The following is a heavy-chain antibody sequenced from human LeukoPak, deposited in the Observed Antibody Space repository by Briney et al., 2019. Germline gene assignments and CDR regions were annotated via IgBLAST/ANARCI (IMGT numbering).Heavy chain of an antibody. Sequence: PSETLSLTCTVSGGSISSSSYYWGWIRQPAGKGLEWIGRIYTSGSTNYNPSLKSRVTMSVDTSKNQFSLKLSSVTAADTAVYYCARGVREGPVKAPYDSSGYSDYWGQGTLVTVSS. J-gene: IGHJ4*02. D-gene: IGHD3-22*01. CDR3: ARGVREGPVKAPYDSSGYSDY. CDR1: GGSISSSSYY. V-gene: IGHV4-61*02. CDR2: IYTSGST.